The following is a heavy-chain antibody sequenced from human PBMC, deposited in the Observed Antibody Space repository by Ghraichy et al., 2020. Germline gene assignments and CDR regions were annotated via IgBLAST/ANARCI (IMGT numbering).Heavy chain of an antibody. CDR1: GYDFSVFG. D-gene: IGHD3-3*02. J-gene: IGHJ4*02. V-gene: IGHV1-18*01. CDR3: ARDPALTNYFDF. Sequence: ASVKVSCKTSGYDFSVFGISWLRQALGRDLSGWAGSAQVTVTDIMQKFQGRLTLITDTPTSTADMELGSLTSADTAVYYCARDPALTNYFDFWGQGTLVTVFS. CDR2: SAQVTVT.